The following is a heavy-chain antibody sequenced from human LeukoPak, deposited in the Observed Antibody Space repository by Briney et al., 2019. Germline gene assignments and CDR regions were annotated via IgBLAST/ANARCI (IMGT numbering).Heavy chain of an antibody. V-gene: IGHV1-69*13. D-gene: IGHD3-22*01. CDR2: IIPIFGTA. CDR1: GGTFSSYA. CDR3: ARAGDGYYDSSGYYY. Sequence: GASVKVSCKASGGTFSSYAVSWVRQAPGQGLEWMGGIIPIFGTANYAQKFQGRVTITADESTSTAYMELSSLRSEDTAVYYCARAGDGYYDSSGYYYWGQGTLVTVSS. J-gene: IGHJ4*02.